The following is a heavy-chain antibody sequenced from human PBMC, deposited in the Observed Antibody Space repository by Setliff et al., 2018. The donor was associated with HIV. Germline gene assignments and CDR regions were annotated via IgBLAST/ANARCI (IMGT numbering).Heavy chain of an antibody. CDR1: SASINSGSNY. CDR2: IYSTGST. Sequence: SETLSLTCTVSSASINSGSNYWNWIRQPAGKGLEWIGRIYSTGSTNYNPSLKSRVTISVDTSKNQFSLKLSSVTAADTAVYYCARGLSIFGVATPGFYSFMDVWGKGTTVTVSS. D-gene: IGHD3-3*01. V-gene: IGHV4-61*02. J-gene: IGHJ6*03. CDR3: ARGLSIFGVATPGFYSFMDV.